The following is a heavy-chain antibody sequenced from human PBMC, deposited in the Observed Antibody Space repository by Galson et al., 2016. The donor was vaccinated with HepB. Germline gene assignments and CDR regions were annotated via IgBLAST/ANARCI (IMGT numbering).Heavy chain of an antibody. Sequence: SETLSLTCIVSGDSISGSTYYWAWIRQPPGKGLEWIGSMHYSGNTQYNPSLKSRVTISVDTSQTQSSLKLFSVSAEATAVYSCTGPRTNNYGAGSPFDPWGQGTLVTVSS. J-gene: IGHJ5*02. CDR1: GDSISGSTYY. CDR2: MHYSGNT. CDR3: TGPRTNNYGAGSPFDP. D-gene: IGHD3-10*01. V-gene: IGHV4-39*01.